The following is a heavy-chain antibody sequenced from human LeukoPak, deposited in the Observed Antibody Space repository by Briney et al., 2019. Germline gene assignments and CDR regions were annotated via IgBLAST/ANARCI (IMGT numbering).Heavy chain of an antibody. V-gene: IGHV1-2*02. Sequence: ASVKVSCKASGYTFTGYYMHWVRQAPGQGLEWMGWINPNSGGTNYAQKFQGRVTMTRDTSISTAYMELSRLRSDDTAVYYCARVPLYGDYVRLIDYWGQGTLVTVSS. D-gene: IGHD4-17*01. CDR2: INPNSGGT. J-gene: IGHJ4*02. CDR1: GYTFTGYY. CDR3: ARVPLYGDYVRLIDY.